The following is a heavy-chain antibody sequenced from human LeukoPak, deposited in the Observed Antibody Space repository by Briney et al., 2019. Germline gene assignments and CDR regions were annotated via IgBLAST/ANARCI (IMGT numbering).Heavy chain of an antibody. J-gene: IGHJ4*02. V-gene: IGHV4-39*07. CDR1: GGSISYYY. CDR2: IYYSGST. CDR3: ARHYYGSENYYFDY. D-gene: IGHD3-10*01. Sequence: SETLSLTCTVSGGSISYYYWKWIRQPPGKGLEWIGSIYYSGSTYYNPSLKSRVTISVDTSKNQFSLKLSSVTAADTAVYYCARHYYGSENYYFDYWGQGTLVTGSS.